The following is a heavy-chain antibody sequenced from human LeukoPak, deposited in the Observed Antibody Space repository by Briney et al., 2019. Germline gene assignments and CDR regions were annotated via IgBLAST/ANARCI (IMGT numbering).Heavy chain of an antibody. CDR1: GFTLSSYA. J-gene: IGHJ4*02. V-gene: IGHV3-23*01. Sequence: GGSLRLSCAASGFTLSSYAMGWVRQAPGKGLEWVLAVSGGIDNTHYADSVKGRFTIYRDNSKNTLYLQMNSLRAEDTALYYCAKVAYYYGSGSYFQAYFDYWGQGTLVTVSS. CDR2: VSGGIDNT. D-gene: IGHD3-10*01. CDR3: AKVAYYYGSGSYFQAYFDY.